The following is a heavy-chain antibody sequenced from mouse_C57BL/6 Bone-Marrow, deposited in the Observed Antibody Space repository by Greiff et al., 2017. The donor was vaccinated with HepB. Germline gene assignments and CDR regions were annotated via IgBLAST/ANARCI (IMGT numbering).Heavy chain of an antibody. CDR1: GYTFTDYY. Sequence: EVQLQQSGPELVKPGASVKISCKASGYTFTDYYMNWVKQSHGKSLEWIGDINPNNGGTSYNQKFKGKATLTVDKSSSTAYMELRSLTSEDSAVYYCASPLLRWGQGTLVTVSA. CDR2: INPNNGGT. J-gene: IGHJ3*02. D-gene: IGHD1-2*01. CDR3: ASPLLR. V-gene: IGHV1-26*01.